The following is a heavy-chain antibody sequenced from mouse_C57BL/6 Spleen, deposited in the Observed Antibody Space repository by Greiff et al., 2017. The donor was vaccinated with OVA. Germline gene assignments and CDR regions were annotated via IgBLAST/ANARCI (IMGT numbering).Heavy chain of an antibody. D-gene: IGHD1-1*01. J-gene: IGHJ1*03. CDR3: ARYQYYGSSFWYFDV. V-gene: IGHV1-19*01. CDR2: INPYNGGT. CDR1: GYTFTDYY. Sequence: VQLQQSGPVLVKPGASVKMSCKASGYTFTDYYMNWVKQSHGKSLEWIGVINPYNGGTSYNQKFKGKATLTVDKSSSTAYMELNSLTSEDSAVYYCARYQYYGSSFWYFDVWGTGTTVTVSS.